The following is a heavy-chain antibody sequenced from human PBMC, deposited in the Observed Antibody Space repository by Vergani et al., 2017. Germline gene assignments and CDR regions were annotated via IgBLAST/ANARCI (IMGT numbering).Heavy chain of an antibody. J-gene: IGHJ4*02. CDR3: AKKGFCVTSSCYTTPMDTLQY. Sequence: EVQLLESGGGLVQPGGSLRLSCAASGFSFSDYAMSWVRQAPGKGLEWVAAISGSGSTTYSADSVKGRFTVSRDNSKNTLVLQMNSLRAEDTAVYYRAKKGFCVTSSCYTTPMDTLQYCGQGALVTVSS. D-gene: IGHD2-2*01. CDR2: ISGSGSTT. CDR1: GFSFSDYA. V-gene: IGHV3-23*01.